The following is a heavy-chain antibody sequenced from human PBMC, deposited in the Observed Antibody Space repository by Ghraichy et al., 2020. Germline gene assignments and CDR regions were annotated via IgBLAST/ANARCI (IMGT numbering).Heavy chain of an antibody. J-gene: IGHJ4*02. V-gene: IGHV4-31*03. CDR1: GGSISSGGYY. D-gene: IGHD5-18*01. CDR2: IYYSGST. Sequence: SETLSLTCTVSGGSISSGGYYWSWIRQHPGKGLEWIGYIYYSGSTYYNPSLKSRVTISVDTSKNQFSLKLSSVTAADTAVYYCAREVGRDVDTAGYVDYWGQGTLVTVSS. CDR3: AREVGRDVDTAGYVDY.